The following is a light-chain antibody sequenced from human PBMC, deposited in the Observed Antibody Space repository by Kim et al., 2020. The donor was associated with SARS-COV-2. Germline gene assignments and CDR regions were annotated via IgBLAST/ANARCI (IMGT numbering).Light chain of an antibody. Sequence: PGGTVNRTCGSSTGAVTSGNYPYWFQQKPGQATRTLIYDTSNKHSWTPARFSGSLLGGKAALTLSGAQPEDEAEYYCLLSYSGARVFGGGTKLTVL. CDR3: LLSYSGARV. CDR1: TGAVTSGNY. J-gene: IGLJ3*02. CDR2: DTS. V-gene: IGLV7-46*01.